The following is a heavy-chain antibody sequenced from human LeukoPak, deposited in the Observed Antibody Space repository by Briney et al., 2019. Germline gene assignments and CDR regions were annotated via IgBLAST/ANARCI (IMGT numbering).Heavy chain of an antibody. Sequence: GGSLRLSCVASGFAFSNYAMSWVRQAPGKGLELVSGIWGTDDKTVYGDAVKGRFTISRDNSKNTLYLQMNSLRADDTAVYYCAKTQGYYDAWGQGALVTVSS. J-gene: IGHJ5*02. CDR3: AKTQGYYDA. CDR2: IWGTDDKT. CDR1: GFAFSNYA. D-gene: IGHD2-15*01. V-gene: IGHV3-23*01.